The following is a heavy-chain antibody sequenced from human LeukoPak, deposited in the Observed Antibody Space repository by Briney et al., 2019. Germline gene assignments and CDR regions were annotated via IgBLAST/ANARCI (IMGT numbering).Heavy chain of an antibody. D-gene: IGHD3-22*01. J-gene: IGHJ4*02. CDR2: ISWNSGSI. Sequence: GGSLRLSCAASGFTFDDYAMHWVRQAPGKGLEWVSGISWNSGSIGYADSVRGRFTISRDNAKNSLYLQMNSLRAEDTALYYCTKEKKASYYYDSSGYSEAFLDYWGQGTLVTVSS. V-gene: IGHV3-9*01. CDR1: GFTFDDYA. CDR3: TKEKKASYYYDSSGYSEAFLDY.